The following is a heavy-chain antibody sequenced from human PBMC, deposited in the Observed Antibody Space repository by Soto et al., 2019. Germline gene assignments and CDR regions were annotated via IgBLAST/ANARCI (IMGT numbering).Heavy chain of an antibody. V-gene: IGHV4-31*03. CDR2: IYYSGST. Sequence: SETLSLTCTVSGGSIISGGYYWIWIRQHPGKGLEWIGYIYYSGSTYYNPSLKSRVTISVDTSKNQFSLKLSSVTAADTALYFCAKNSGWFNTWGQGALVTVSS. CDR3: AKNSGWFNT. D-gene: IGHD3-10*01. J-gene: IGHJ5*02. CDR1: GGSIISGGYY.